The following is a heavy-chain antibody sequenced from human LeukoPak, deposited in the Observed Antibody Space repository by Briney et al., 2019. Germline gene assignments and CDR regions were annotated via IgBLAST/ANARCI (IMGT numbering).Heavy chain of an antibody. Sequence: KPGGSLRLSCAASGFTFSSHSMNWVRQAPGKGLEWVSSISSSSSYIYYADSVKGRFTISRDNAKNSLYLQMNSLRAEDTAVYYCARDGIAWFGDSLLYYGMDVWGQGTTVTVSS. J-gene: IGHJ6*02. D-gene: IGHD3-10*01. CDR3: ARDGIAWFGDSLLYYGMDV. CDR1: GFTFSSHS. CDR2: ISSSSSYI. V-gene: IGHV3-21*01.